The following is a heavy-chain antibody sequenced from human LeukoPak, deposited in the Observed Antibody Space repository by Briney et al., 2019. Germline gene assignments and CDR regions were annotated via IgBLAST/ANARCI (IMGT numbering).Heavy chain of an antibody. D-gene: IGHD3-3*01. CDR2: IRYDGTNK. CDR1: GFTFTSYG. J-gene: IGHJ6*03. CDR3: AKVGFLESPEYHYSMDV. V-gene: IGHV3-30*02. Sequence: GGSLRLSCAASGFTFTSYGMHWVRQAPGKGLEWVAFIRYDGTNKYYADSVKGRFTISRHNSKNTLYLQMNSLRVEDTAVYCCAKVGFLESPEYHYSMDVWGKGTTVTVSS.